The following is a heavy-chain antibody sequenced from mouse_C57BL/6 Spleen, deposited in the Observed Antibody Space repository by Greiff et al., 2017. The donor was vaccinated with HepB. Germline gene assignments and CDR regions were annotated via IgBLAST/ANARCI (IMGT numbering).Heavy chain of an antibody. Sequence: EVQLQQSGPELVKPGASVKISCKASGYTFTDYYMNWVKQSHGKSLEWIGDINPNNGGTSYNQKFKGKATLTVDKSSSTAYMELRSLTSEDSAVYYCASRGPYWYFDVWGTGTTVTVSS. V-gene: IGHV1-26*01. CDR2: INPNNGGT. CDR1: GYTFTDYY. CDR3: ASRGPYWYFDV. J-gene: IGHJ1*03.